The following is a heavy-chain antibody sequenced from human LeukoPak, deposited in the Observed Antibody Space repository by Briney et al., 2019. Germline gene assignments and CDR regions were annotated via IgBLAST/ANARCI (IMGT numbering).Heavy chain of an antibody. Sequence: GGSLRLSCAASGFTFGDYAMHWVRQAPGKGLEWDSGISWSSGSIGYEDSVTGRFTISRDNAKNSLYLQLNSLRAYDTALYYCAKGGYRKVDYYFDYWGQGTLVTVSS. J-gene: IGHJ4*02. V-gene: IGHV3-9*01. CDR2: ISWSSGSI. D-gene: IGHD5-12*01. CDR3: AKGGYRKVDYYFDY. CDR1: GFTFGDYA.